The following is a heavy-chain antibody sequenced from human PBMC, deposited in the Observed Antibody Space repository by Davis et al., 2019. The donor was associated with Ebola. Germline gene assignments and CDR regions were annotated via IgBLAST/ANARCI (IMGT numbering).Heavy chain of an antibody. D-gene: IGHD3-3*01. Sequence: MPSETLSLTCVVSGGPIGTGGKSWTWIRQSPGKSLEWIGYTYSSGSAFYNPSLRSRVAISIDKSKNQFSLNLDSVTAADTAVYYCARGDDGDAFDVWGHGTLVTVSS. V-gene: IGHV4-30-2*06. CDR1: GGPIGTGGKS. J-gene: IGHJ3*01. CDR2: TYSSGSA. CDR3: ARGDDGDAFDV.